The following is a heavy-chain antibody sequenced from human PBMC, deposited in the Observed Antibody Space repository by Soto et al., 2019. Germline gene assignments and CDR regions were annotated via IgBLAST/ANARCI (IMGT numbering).Heavy chain of an antibody. J-gene: IGHJ4*02. V-gene: IGHV1-69*13. CDR1: CYTFTSYG. CDR3: AREEDRDGDLFAY. D-gene: IGHD2-21*01. CDR2: IIHIPATA. Sequence: PVKVSCKPSCYTFTSYGISWVRQAPGEGHEWMGGIIHIPATANYAQKFKGRGTITADESTSTAYMKLSGLRSEDTAVYCCAREEDRDGDLFAYSGRRPLVTGSS.